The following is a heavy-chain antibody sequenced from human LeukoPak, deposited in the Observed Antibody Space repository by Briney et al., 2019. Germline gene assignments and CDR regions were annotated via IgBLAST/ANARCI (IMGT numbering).Heavy chain of an antibody. Sequence: GGSLRLSCAASGFTFSSYSMNWVRQAPGKWLEWVSSISSSSSYIYYADSVKGRFTISRDNAKNSLYLQMNSLGAEDTAVYYCASHRWDAFDIWGQGTMVTVSS. J-gene: IGHJ3*02. CDR1: GFTFSSYS. CDR2: ISSSSSYI. V-gene: IGHV3-21*01. D-gene: IGHD6-13*01. CDR3: ASHRWDAFDI.